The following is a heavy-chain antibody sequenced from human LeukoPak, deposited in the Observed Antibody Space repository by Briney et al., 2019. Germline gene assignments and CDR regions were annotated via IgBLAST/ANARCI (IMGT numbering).Heavy chain of an antibody. J-gene: IGHJ4*02. CDR1: GFTVSSNY. CDR2: IYSGGST. CDR3: ARAVAGPGYYFDY. D-gene: IGHD6-19*01. Sequence: GGSLRLSCAASGFTVSSNYMSWVRQAPGKGLEWVSVIYSGGSTYYADSVKGRFTISRDNSKNTLYLQMNSLRAEDTAVYYCARAVAGPGYYFDYWGQGTLVTVSS. V-gene: IGHV3-53*01.